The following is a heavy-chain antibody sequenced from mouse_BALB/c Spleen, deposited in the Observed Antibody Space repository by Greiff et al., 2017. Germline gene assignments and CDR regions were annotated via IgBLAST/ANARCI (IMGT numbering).Heavy chain of an antibody. J-gene: IGHJ4*01. CDR2: IWAGGST. Sequence: GQPQGSGPGLVAPSQSLSITCTVSGFSFTSYGVHWVRQPPGKGLEWLGVIWAGGSTNYNSALMSRLSISKDNSKSQVFLKMNSLQTDDTAMYYCARERYDGAMDYWGQGTSVTVSS. V-gene: IGHV2-9*02. CDR3: ARERYDGAMDY. D-gene: IGHD2-14*01. CDR1: GFSFTSYG.